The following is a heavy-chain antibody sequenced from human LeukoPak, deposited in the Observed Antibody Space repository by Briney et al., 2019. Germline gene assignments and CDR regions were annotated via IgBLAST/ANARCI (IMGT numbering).Heavy chain of an antibody. CDR1: GFTFSSYA. D-gene: IGHD4-17*01. J-gene: IGHJ4*02. CDR3: ARDYGDYVGVLDY. CDR2: ITSSGGST. Sequence: GGSLRLSCAASGFTFSSYAMTWVRQAPGKGLEWVSGITSSGGSTYYADSVKGRFTVSRDNSKNTMYLQMNSLRAEDAAVYYCARDYGDYVGVLDYWGQGTLVTVSS. V-gene: IGHV3-23*01.